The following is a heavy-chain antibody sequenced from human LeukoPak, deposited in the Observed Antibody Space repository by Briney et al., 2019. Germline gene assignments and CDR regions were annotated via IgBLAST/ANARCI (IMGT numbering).Heavy chain of an antibody. V-gene: IGHV1-69*13. CDR1: GGTFSSYA. CDR2: VIPIFGTA. J-gene: IGHJ5*02. D-gene: IGHD3-10*01. Sequence: SVKVSCKASGGTFSSYAISWVRQAPGRGLEWMGGVIPIFGTANYAQKFQGRVTITADESTSTAYMELSSLRSEDTAVYYCARVVWFGELWWFDPWGQGTLVTVSS. CDR3: ARVVWFGELWWFDP.